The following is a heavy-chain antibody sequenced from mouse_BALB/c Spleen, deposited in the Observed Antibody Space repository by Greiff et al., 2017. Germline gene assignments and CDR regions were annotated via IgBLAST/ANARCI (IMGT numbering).Heavy chain of an antibody. CDR3: ARSLDGYPPWFAY. CDR2: ISYSGST. J-gene: IGHJ3*01. V-gene: IGHV3-2*02. Sequence: EVMLVESGPGLVKPSQSLSLTCTVTGYSITSDYAWNWIRQFPGNKLEWMGYISYSGSTSYNPSLKSRISITRDTSKNQFFLQLNSVTTEDTATYYCARSLDGYPPWFAYWGQGTLVTVSA. CDR1: GYSITSDYA. D-gene: IGHD2-3*01.